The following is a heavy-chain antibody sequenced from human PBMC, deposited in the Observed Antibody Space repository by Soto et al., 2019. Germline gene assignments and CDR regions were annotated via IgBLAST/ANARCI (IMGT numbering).Heavy chain of an antibody. J-gene: IGHJ5*02. Sequence: QVQLVQSGAEVKKPGSSVKVSCKASGGTFSSYTISWVRQAPGQGLEWMGRIIPILGIANYAQKFQGRVTITADKSTSTAYMELSSLRSEDTAVYYCARSDCSGGSCYSPTNWFDPWGQGTLVTVSS. D-gene: IGHD2-15*01. CDR1: GGTFSSYT. CDR3: ARSDCSGGSCYSPTNWFDP. V-gene: IGHV1-69*02. CDR2: IIPILGIA.